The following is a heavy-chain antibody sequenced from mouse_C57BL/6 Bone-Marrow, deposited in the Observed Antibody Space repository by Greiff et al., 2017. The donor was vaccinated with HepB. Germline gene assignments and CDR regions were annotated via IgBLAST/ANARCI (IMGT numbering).Heavy chain of an antibody. CDR2: INPNNGGT. CDR1: GYTFTDYN. J-gene: IGHJ3*01. CDR3: ARGGTGTAWFAY. D-gene: IGHD4-1*01. V-gene: IGHV1-22*01. Sequence: EVQLQQSGPELVKPGASVKMSCKASGYTFTDYNMHWVKQSHGKSLEWIGYINPNNGGTSYNQKFKGKATLTVNKSSSTAYMELRSLTSEDSAVYYCARGGTGTAWFAYWGQGTLVTVSA.